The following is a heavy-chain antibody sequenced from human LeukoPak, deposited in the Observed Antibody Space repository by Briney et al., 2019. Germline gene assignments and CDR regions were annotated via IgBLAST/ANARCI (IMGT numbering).Heavy chain of an antibody. CDR3: ARDRGNRKYPYYYYYMDV. J-gene: IGHJ6*03. V-gene: IGHV3-30-3*01. D-gene: IGHD1-14*01. CDR2: ISYDGSNK. Sequence: GGSLRLSCAASGFTFSSYAMHWVRQAPGKGLEWVAVISYDGSNKYYADSVKGRFTISRDNSKNTLYLQMNSLRAEDTAVYYCARDRGNRKYPYYYYYMDVWGKGTTVTVSS. CDR1: GFTFSSYA.